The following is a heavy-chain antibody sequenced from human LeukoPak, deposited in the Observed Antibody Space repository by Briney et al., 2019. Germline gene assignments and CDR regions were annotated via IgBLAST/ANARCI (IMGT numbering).Heavy chain of an antibody. CDR3: ARDGVIAATGTEFDC. Sequence: PGGSLRLSCAASGFAFSRYWMHWVRQAPGKGLVWVSRINSDGSSTTYADSVKGRFTISRDNAKNTLYLQMNSLRAEDTALYYCARDGVIAATGTEFDCWGQGTLVTVSS. V-gene: IGHV3-74*01. D-gene: IGHD6-13*01. J-gene: IGHJ4*02. CDR2: INSDGSST. CDR1: GFAFSRYW.